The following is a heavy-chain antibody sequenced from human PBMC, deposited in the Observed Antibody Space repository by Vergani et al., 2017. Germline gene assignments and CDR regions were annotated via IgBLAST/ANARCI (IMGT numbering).Heavy chain of an antibody. J-gene: IGHJ4*02. Sequence: QLQLQESGPGLVKPSQTLSLTCTVSGDSISTGSYYWSWIRQPAGKGLEWIGRIYTRGSTNYNPSLKSRVTISVDTSKNQFSLKLSSVTAADTAVYYCARGLYDFWSGLDYFDYWGQGTLVTVSS. D-gene: IGHD3-3*01. V-gene: IGHV4-61*02. CDR2: IYTRGST. CDR3: ARGLYDFWSGLDYFDY. CDR1: GDSISTGSYY.